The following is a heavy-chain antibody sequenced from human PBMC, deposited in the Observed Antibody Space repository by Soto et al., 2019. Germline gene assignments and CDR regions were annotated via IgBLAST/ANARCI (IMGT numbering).Heavy chain of an antibody. D-gene: IGHD2-15*01. Sequence: GESLKISCKGSGYSFTSYWIGWVRQMPGKGLEWMGIIYPGDSDTRYSPSFQGQVTISADKSISTAYLQWSSLKASDTAMYYCARGKYRDSVSGWDYYYYGMDVWGQGTTVTVSS. CDR3: ARGKYRDSVSGWDYYYYGMDV. V-gene: IGHV5-51*01. CDR2: IYPGDSDT. J-gene: IGHJ6*02. CDR1: GYSFTSYW.